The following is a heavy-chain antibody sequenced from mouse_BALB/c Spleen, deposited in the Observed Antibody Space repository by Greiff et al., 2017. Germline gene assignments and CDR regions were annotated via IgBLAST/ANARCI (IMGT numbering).Heavy chain of an antibody. CDR3: ARPMITTGFAY. V-gene: IGHV3-2*02. D-gene: IGHD2-4*01. CDR2: ISYSGST. CDR1: GYSITSDYA. Sequence: EVQRVESGPGLVKPSQSLSLTCTVTGYSITSDYAWNWIRQFPGNKLEWMGYISYSGSTSYNPSLKSRISITRDTSKNQFFLQLNSVTTEDTATYYCARPMITTGFAYWGQGTLVTVSA. J-gene: IGHJ3*01.